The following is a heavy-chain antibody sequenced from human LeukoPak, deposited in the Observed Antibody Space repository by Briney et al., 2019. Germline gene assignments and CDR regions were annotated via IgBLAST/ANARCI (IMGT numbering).Heavy chain of an antibody. Sequence: SETLSLTCTVSGGSISSGGYYWSWIRQPPGKGLEWIGYIYHSGSTYYNPSLKSRVTISVDRSKNQFSLKLSSVTAADTAVYYCARGLLWFGALTFYGMDVWGQGTTVTVSS. V-gene: IGHV4-30-2*01. CDR3: ARGLLWFGALTFYGMDV. CDR2: IYHSGST. CDR1: GGSISSGGYY. D-gene: IGHD3-10*01. J-gene: IGHJ6*02.